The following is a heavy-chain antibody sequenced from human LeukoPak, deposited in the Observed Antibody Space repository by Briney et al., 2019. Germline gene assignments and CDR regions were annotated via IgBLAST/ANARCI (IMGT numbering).Heavy chain of an antibody. V-gene: IGHV3-30*04. CDR1: GFTFNNYA. Sequence: GRSLRLSCAASGFTFNNYAMHWVRQAPGKGLEWVAVISYDGRNEYYADSVKGRFTISRDNSKNTLYLQMHSLRAEDTAVYYCARDRSSYEYYFDSWGQGTLVTVSP. D-gene: IGHD5-12*01. J-gene: IGHJ4*02. CDR2: ISYDGRNE. CDR3: ARDRSSYEYYFDS.